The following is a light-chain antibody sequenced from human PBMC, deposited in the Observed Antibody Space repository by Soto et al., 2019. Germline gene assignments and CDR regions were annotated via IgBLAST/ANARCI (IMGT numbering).Light chain of an antibody. J-gene: IGLJ1*01. Sequence: QSVLTQPASVSGSPGQSITISCTGTSSDVGSYNLVSWYQQHPGKAPKLMIYEGSKRPSGVSNRFSGSKSGNTASLTISGLQAEDEADYYCCSHSTIGTLQVFGPGTKLTVL. CDR3: CSHSTIGTLQV. CDR2: EGS. CDR1: SSDVGSYNL. V-gene: IGLV2-14*02.